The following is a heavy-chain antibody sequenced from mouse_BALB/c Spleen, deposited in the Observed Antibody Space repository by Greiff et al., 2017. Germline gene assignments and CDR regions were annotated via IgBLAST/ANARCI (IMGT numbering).Heavy chain of an antibody. CDR2: INPYNDGT. CDR3: AREALRLHAMDY. V-gene: IGHV1-14*01. J-gene: IGHJ4*01. D-gene: IGHD1-2*01. Sequence: VHVKQSGPELVKPGASVKMSCKASGYTFTSYVMHWVKQRPGQGLEWIGYINPYNDGTKYNEKFKGKATLTSDKSSSTAYMELSSLTSEDSAVYYCAREALRLHAMDYWGQGTSVTVSS. CDR1: GYTFTSYV.